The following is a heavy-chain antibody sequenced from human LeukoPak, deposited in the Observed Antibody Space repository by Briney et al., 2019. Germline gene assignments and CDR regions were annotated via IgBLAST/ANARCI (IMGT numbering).Heavy chain of an antibody. CDR1: GFTFSSYG. CDR3: AREMIQLPGYFDY. V-gene: IGHV3-30*03. D-gene: IGHD5-18*01. CDR2: ISYDGSNK. J-gene: IGHJ4*02. Sequence: PGRSLRLSCAASGFTFSSYGMHWVRQAPGKGLEWVAVISYDGSNKYYADSVKGRFTISRDNSKNTLYLQMNSLRAEDTAVYYCAREMIQLPGYFDYWGQGTLVTVSS.